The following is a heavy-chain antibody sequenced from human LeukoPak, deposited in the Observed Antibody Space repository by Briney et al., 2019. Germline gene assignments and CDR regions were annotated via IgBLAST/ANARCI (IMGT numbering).Heavy chain of an antibody. Sequence: PGESLKISCKGSGYSFTSYWIGWVRQMPGKGLEWMGIIYPGDSDTRYSPSFQGQVTISADKSISTAYLQWSSLKASDTAMYYCARLLGDSGSYWVQNLRIYDYWGQGTLVTVSS. CDR3: ARLLGDSGSYWVQNLRIYDY. CDR1: GYSFTSYW. D-gene: IGHD1-26*01. V-gene: IGHV5-51*01. CDR2: IYPGDSDT. J-gene: IGHJ4*02.